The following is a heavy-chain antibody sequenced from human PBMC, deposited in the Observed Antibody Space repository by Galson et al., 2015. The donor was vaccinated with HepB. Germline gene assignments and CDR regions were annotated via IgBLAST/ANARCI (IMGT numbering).Heavy chain of an antibody. CDR2: IKQDGSEK. D-gene: IGHD4-23*01. CDR3: ARDPDYGGNSDY. V-gene: IGHV3-7*03. J-gene: IGHJ4*02. Sequence: SLRLSCAAPGFTFSSYWMSWVRQAPGKGLEWVANIKQDGSEKYYVDSVKGRFTISRDNAKNSLYLQMNSLRAEDTAVYYCARDPDYGGNSDYWGQGTLVTVSS. CDR1: GFTFSSYW.